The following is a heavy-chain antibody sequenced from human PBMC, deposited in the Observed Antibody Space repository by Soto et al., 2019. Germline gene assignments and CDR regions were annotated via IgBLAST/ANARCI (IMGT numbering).Heavy chain of an antibody. CDR3: AREGYDFWSGYYTQSYFDY. Sequence: SETLSLTCTVSGGSISSYYWSWIRQPPGKGLEWIGYIYYSGSTNYNPSLKSRVTISVDTSKNQFSLKLSSVTAADTAVYYCAREGYDFWSGYYTQSYFDYWGQGTLVTVSS. V-gene: IGHV4-59*01. D-gene: IGHD3-3*01. J-gene: IGHJ4*02. CDR1: GGSISSYY. CDR2: IYYSGST.